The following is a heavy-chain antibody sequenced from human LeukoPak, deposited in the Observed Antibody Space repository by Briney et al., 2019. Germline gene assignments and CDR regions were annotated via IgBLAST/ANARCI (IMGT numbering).Heavy chain of an antibody. D-gene: IGHD1-7*01. J-gene: IGHJ4*02. CDR1: GYIFTTYG. V-gene: IGHV1-46*01. CDR3: ARDWELTY. Sequence: ASVKVSCKASGYIFTTYGISWVRQAPGQGLEWMGSIYCSDGSTIYGQKFQGRVTITRDTSTSTVYMDLSGLRSEDTAVYYCARDWELTYWGQGTLVTVSS. CDR2: IYCSDGST.